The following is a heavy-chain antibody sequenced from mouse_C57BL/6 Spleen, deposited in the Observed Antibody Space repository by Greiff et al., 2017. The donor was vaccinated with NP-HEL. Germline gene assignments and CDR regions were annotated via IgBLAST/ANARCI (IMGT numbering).Heavy chain of an antibody. Sequence: QVHVKQPGAELVKPGASVKMSCKASGYTFTSYWITWVKQRPGQGLEWIGDIYPGSGSTNYNEKFKSKATLTVDTSSSTAYMQLSSLTSEDSAVYYCARSITTVVAPDVWGTGTTVTVSS. D-gene: IGHD1-1*01. CDR1: GYTFTSYW. CDR2: IYPGSGST. CDR3: ARSITTVVAPDV. V-gene: IGHV1-55*01. J-gene: IGHJ1*03.